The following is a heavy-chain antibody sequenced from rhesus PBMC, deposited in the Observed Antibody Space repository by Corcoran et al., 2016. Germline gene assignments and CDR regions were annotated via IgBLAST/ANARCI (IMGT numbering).Heavy chain of an antibody. D-gene: IGHD1-14*01. CDR3: ARHTPGGGGRTVRFDV. CDR2: IHGNSDST. CDR1: GASFCGDKW. J-gene: IGHJ5-1*01. Sequence: QVQLQVSGPGLVKPSATLSLTCAVSGASFCGDKWWSWLLTPPGKGLEWIGYIHGNSDSTHYNPSLKSRVALSRDTSKSQFSLNLSSLTAADTAVYYCARHTPGGGGRTVRFDVWGPGVLVTVSS. V-gene: IGHV4-65*01.